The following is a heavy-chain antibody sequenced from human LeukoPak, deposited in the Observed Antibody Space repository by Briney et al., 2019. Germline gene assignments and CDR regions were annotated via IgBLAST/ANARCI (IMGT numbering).Heavy chain of an antibody. CDR1: GYTFTGYY. D-gene: IGHD3-3*01. J-gene: IGHJ5*02. V-gene: IGHV1-2*06. Sequence: ASVKVSCKASGYTFTGYYMHWVRQAPGQGLEWMGRINPNSGGTNYAQKFQGRVTMTRDTSISTAYMGLSRLRSDDTAVYYCAREPTYYDFWSGQPNWFDPWGQGTLVTVSS. CDR3: AREPTYYDFWSGQPNWFDP. CDR2: INPNSGGT.